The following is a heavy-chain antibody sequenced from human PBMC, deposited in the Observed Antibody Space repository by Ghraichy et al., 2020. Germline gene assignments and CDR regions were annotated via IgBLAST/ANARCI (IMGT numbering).Heavy chain of an antibody. J-gene: IGHJ6*03. Sequence: GGSLRLSCGASGFRFSDHYMIWIRQSPGRGPEWVAYIDYSGSYTNYADSVKGRFTISRDNARRSLSLQMNRLTVDDTAIYFCARDAESPGGSYHYYMDVWGKGTTVTVSS. CDR2: IDYSGSYT. CDR1: GFRFSDHY. CDR3: ARDAESPGGSYHYYMDV. V-gene: IGHV3-11*05. D-gene: IGHD3-16*01.